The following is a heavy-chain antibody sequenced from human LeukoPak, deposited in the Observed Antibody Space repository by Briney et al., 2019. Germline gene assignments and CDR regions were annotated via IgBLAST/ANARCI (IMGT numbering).Heavy chain of an antibody. CDR2: ISYDGSNK. J-gene: IGHJ4*02. V-gene: IGHV3-30*18. D-gene: IGHD2-21*02. CDR1: GFTFSSYG. CDR3: AKSGPWITCGDCYSSPTPPHYYFDY. Sequence: GGSLRLSCAASGFTFSSYGMHWVRQAPGKGLEWVAVISYDGSNKYYADSVKGRFTISRDNSKNTLYLQMNSLRAEDTAVYYCAKSGPWITCGDCYSSPTPPHYYFDYWGQGTLVTVSS.